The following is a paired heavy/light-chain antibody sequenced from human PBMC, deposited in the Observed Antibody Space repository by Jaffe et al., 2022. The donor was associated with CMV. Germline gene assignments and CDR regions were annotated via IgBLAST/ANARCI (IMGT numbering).Light chain of an antibody. CDR2: GKN. Sequence: SSELTQDPAVSVALGQTVRITCQGDSLRNFYASWYQQKPGQAPVLVIYGKNNRPSGIPDRVSGSSSGNTSSLTITGAQAEDEADYYCNSRDSSGNHVVFGGGTKLTVL. CDR1: SLRNFY. CDR3: NSRDSSGNHVV. J-gene: IGLJ2*01. V-gene: IGLV3-19*01.
Heavy chain of an antibody. CDR3: ARHGYKSSGYNYDAFVGFFDY. CDR2: MYYNGKT. D-gene: IGHD3-22*01. V-gene: IGHV4-39*01. Sequence: QLQLQESGPGLVKPSETLSLTCTVSGGSIRSSSYYWGWIRQPPGKGLEWIGSMYYNGKTYYNPSLKSRVTISVGTPKNQFSLELSSVTAADTAIYYCARHGYKSSGYNYDAFVGFFDYWGQGTLVTVSS. J-gene: IGHJ4*02. CDR1: GGSIRSSSYY.